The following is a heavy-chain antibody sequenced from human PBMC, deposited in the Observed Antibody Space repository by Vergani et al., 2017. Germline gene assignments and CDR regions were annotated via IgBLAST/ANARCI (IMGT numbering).Heavy chain of an antibody. CDR1: GFTFSDYY. D-gene: IGHD3-22*01. CDR3: AGARYYYDSSGYRVHDAFDI. J-gene: IGHJ3*02. Sequence: QVQLVESGGGLVKPGGSLRLSCAASGFTFSDYYMSWIRQAPGKGLEWVSYISSSGSTIYYADSVKGRFTISRDNAKNSLYLQMNSLRAEDTAVYYCAGARYYYDSSGYRVHDAFDIWGQGTMVTVSS. V-gene: IGHV3-11*01. CDR2: ISSSGSTI.